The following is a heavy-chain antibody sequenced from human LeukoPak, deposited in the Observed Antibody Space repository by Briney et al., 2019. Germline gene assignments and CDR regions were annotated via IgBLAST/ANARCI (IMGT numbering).Heavy chain of an antibody. J-gene: IGHJ5*02. Sequence: SETLSLTCTVSGYSISSGYYWGWIRPPPGKGLEWIGSIYHSGSTYYNPSLKSRVTISVDTSKNQFSLKLSSVTAADTAVYYCARDWLYDYVWGSYPEPANNWFDPWGQGTLVTVSS. V-gene: IGHV4-38-2*02. CDR2: IYHSGST. CDR3: ARDWLYDYVWGSYPEPANNWFDP. CDR1: GYSISSGYY. D-gene: IGHD3-16*01.